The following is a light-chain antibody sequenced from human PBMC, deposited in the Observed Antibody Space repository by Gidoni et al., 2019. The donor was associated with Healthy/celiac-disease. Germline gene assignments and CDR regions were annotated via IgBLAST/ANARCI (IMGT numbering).Light chain of an antibody. CDR1: SSNIGSNT. CDR3: AAWDDSLYVV. CDR2: SNN. Sequence: QSVLTPPPSASGTPGQRVTIPCSGSSSNIGSNTVNWYQQLPGTAPKLLIYSNNQRPSGVPDRFSGSKSGTSASLAISGLQSEDEADYYCAAWDDSLYVVFGGGTKLTVL. J-gene: IGLJ2*01. V-gene: IGLV1-44*01.